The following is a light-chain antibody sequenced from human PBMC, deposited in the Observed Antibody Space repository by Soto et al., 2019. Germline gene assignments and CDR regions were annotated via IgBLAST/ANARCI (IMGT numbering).Light chain of an antibody. CDR1: QTIGSTY. Sequence: EIVLTRSPGTLSLSPGETATLSCRASQTIGSTYLAWYQQKPGQAPRLLIFGTSRRATGIPDRFSGSGSGTDFTLSISRLEPEDFAVYYCQQYASSPLLTFGGGTKVEIK. J-gene: IGKJ4*01. V-gene: IGKV3-20*01. CDR3: QQYASSPLLT. CDR2: GTS.